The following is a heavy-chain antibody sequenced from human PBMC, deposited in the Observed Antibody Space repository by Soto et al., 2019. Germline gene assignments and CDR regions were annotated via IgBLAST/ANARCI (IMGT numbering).Heavy chain of an antibody. Sequence: QMQLVQSGAEVRKPGALVKISCKATGYTVSIFFVHWVRQAPGQGLEWMAVINPSGGSTTYAEKFQGRLNVTRDRSSRTVSMELTFLKSDDTAVYYCAREVGAAGRFFGMDVWGQGTTVTVSS. CDR3: AREVGAAGRFFGMDV. J-gene: IGHJ6*02. D-gene: IGHD6-25*01. CDR2: INPSGGST. V-gene: IGHV1-46*01. CDR1: GYTVSIFF.